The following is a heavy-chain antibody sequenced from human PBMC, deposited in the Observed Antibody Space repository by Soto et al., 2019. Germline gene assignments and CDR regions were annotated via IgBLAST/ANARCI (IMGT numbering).Heavy chain of an antibody. V-gene: IGHV1-2*02. J-gene: IGHJ3*01. CDR3: ARERHLNSPSDAFDL. CDR1: GYNFIAQN. CDR2: MNPNSGGS. Sequence: QVHLVQSGAEVKKPGASVKVSWMAYGYNFIAQNKHWVRQAPGLGLEWMGKMNPNSGGSDYAQEFQGRVTVTRDTSISTVYMELTSLKSDDTAVYYCARERHLNSPSDAFDLWGQGTMVIVSS. D-gene: IGHD1-7*01.